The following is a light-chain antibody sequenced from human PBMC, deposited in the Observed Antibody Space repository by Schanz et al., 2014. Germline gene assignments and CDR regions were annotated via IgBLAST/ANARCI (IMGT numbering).Light chain of an antibody. CDR1: QSVSSN. CDR2: GAS. CDR3: QQYNNWPPRMYT. Sequence: EIVMTQSPATLSVSPGERATLSCRASQSVSSNLAWYQQKPGQAPRLLIYGASTRATGIPDRFSASESGTEFTLTISSLQSEDFAVYYCQQYNNWPPRMYTFGQGTKLEIK. J-gene: IGKJ2*01. V-gene: IGKV3-15*01.